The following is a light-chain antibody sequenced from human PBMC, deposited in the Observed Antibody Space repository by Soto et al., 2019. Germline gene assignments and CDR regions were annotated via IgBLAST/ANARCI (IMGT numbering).Light chain of an antibody. CDR2: GVS. CDR3: SSYTSSTTWV. CDR1: SSDVGGYNY. Sequence: QSVLTQPASVSGSPGQSITISCTGTSSDVGGYNYVSWYQQHPGKAPKLMIYGVSNRPSGVSSRFSGSKSGNTASLTIYALQAEDEADYYCSSYTSSTTWVFGGGTKVTVL. J-gene: IGLJ3*02. V-gene: IGLV2-14*01.